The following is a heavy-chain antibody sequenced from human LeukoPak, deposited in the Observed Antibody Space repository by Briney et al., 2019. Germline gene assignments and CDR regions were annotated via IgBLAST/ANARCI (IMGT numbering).Heavy chain of an antibody. CDR3: ARDGDFWSGPGAFDI. J-gene: IGHJ3*02. CDR1: GYTFTSYG. D-gene: IGHD3-3*01. V-gene: IGHV1-18*01. CDR2: ISAYNGNT. Sequence: ASVKVSCKASGYTFTSYGISWVRQSPGQELEWMGWISAYNGNTNYAQKFQGRVTMTRDTSISTAYMELSRLRSDDTAVYYCARDGDFWSGPGAFDIWGQGTMVTVSS.